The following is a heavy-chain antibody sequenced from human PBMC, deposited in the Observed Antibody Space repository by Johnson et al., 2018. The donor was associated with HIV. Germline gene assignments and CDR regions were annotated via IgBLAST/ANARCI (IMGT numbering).Heavy chain of an antibody. J-gene: IGHJ3*02. D-gene: IGHD6-6*01. CDR1: GFTFSSYW. CDR2: IKQDGSEK. CDR3: AREGRGSSSGAFDI. V-gene: IGHV3-7*01. Sequence: VQLVESGGGVVQPGRSLRLSCAASGFTFSSYWMSWVRQAPGKGLEWVANIKQDGSEKYYVDSVKGRFTISRDNSKNTLYLQMGSLRAEDMAVYYCAREGRGSSSGAFDIWGQGTMVTVSS.